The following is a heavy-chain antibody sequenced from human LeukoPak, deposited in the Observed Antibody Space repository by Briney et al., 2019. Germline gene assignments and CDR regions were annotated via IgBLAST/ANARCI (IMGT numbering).Heavy chain of an antibody. V-gene: IGHV4-59*08. CDR3: ARGALRGSFDL. Sequence: SETLSLTCTVSGGXISSYYWSWIRQPPGKRLEWIGYIYYSGNTNYNPSLKSRVTISLDTSKNQFSLKLSSVTAADTAVYYCARGALRGSFDLWGRGTLVTVSS. D-gene: IGHD1-26*01. J-gene: IGHJ2*01. CDR1: GGXISSYY. CDR2: IYYSGNT.